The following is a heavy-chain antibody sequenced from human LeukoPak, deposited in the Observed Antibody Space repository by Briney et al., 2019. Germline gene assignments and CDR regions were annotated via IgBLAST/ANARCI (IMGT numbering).Heavy chain of an antibody. CDR1: GFTFSSYT. V-gene: IGHV3-48*04. Sequence: PGGSLRLSCAASGFTFSSYTMNWVRQAPGKGPEWVSYISSSSSTIYYADSVKGRFTVSRDNAKNSLYLQMNSLRVEDTAVYYCARGDWYFDLRGRGTLVTVSS. J-gene: IGHJ2*01. CDR3: ARGDWYFDL. CDR2: ISSSSSTI.